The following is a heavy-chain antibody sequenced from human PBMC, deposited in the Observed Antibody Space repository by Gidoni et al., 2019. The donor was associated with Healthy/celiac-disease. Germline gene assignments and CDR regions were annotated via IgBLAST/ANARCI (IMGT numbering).Heavy chain of an antibody. CDR1: GCSISSYY. V-gene: IGHV4-59*01. J-gene: IGHJ4*02. D-gene: IGHD3-3*01. Sequence: QVQLQESGPGLVKPSDTLSLTCTVSGCSISSYYWRWIRQPPGKGLEWIGYIYYSGRTNYNPSRKSRVTISVDTSKNQFSLKLSSVTAADTAVYYCARSWPQEYYDFWSGHPNEGYVDYWGQGTLVTVSS. CDR2: IYYSGRT. CDR3: ARSWPQEYYDFWSGHPNEGYVDY.